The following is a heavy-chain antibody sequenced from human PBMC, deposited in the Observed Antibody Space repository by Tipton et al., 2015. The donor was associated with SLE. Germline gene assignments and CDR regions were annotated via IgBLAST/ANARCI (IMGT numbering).Heavy chain of an antibody. CDR2: ISSSSSYI. J-gene: IGHJ2*01. V-gene: IGHV3-21*01. D-gene: IGHD4/OR15-4a*01. Sequence: GSLRLSCAASGFTFSSYSMNWVRQAPGKGLEWVSSISSSSSYIYSADSVKGRFTISRDNAKNSLYLQMNSLRAEDTAVYYCARYYGANSPYYFDLWGRGTPVTVSS. CDR1: GFTFSSYS. CDR3: ARYYGANSPYYFDL.